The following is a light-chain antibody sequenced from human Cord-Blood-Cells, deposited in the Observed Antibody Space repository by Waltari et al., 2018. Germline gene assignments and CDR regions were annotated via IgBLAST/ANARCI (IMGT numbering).Light chain of an antibody. CDR3: SSYTSSSTYV. Sequence: QSALTQPASVSGSPGQPIPIPCPGTSGAVGGDNYVSWYQQHPGKAPKLMIYAGSNRPSGVSNRFSGSKSGNTASLTISGLQAEDEADYYCSSYTSSSTYVFGTGTKVTVL. V-gene: IGLV2-14*01. CDR1: SGAVGGDNY. CDR2: AGS. J-gene: IGLJ1*01.